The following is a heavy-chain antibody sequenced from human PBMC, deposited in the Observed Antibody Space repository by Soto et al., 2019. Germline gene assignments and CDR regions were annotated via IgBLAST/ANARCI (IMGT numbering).Heavy chain of an antibody. D-gene: IGHD6-19*01. CDR3: ARGGGYSSGWTWIDAFDI. CDR2: ISAYNGNT. J-gene: IGHJ3*02. V-gene: IGHV1-18*01. CDR1: GYTFTSYG. Sequence: ASVKVSCKASGYTFTSYGISWVRQAPGQGLEWMGWISAYNGNTNYAQKLQGRVTMNTDTSTSTAYMELRSLRSDDTAVYYCARGGGYSSGWTWIDAFDIWGQGTTVTVSS.